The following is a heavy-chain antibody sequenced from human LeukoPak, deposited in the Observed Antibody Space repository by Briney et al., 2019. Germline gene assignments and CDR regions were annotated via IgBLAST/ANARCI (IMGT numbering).Heavy chain of an antibody. CDR2: LNHSGNT. J-gene: IGHJ4*02. CDR3: ARELGYCSGSNCYGGVFGY. V-gene: IGHV4-34*01. CDR1: GGSISGDY. D-gene: IGHD2-2*01. Sequence: SETLSLICAVYGGSISGDYWSWIRQPPGKGLEWIGELNHSGNTDYNPSLKGRVTISVDTSKNQLSLKLTSVTAADTAVYYCARELGYCSGSNCYGGVFGYWGQGSLVTVSS.